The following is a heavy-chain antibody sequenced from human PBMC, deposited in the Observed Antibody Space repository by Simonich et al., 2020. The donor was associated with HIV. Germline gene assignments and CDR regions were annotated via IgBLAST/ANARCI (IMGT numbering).Heavy chain of an antibody. CDR1: GYTFTYSY. Sequence: EVQLVQSGAEVKKPGATVKISCTVSGYTFTYSYIHWVQQAPGKGPEWIGLVHPENGETRYAENFQDRVTRTADTSTDTAYMELSSLRSEDTAVYYCARAELFEGWFDPWGQGTLVTVSS. V-gene: IGHV1-69-2*01. D-gene: IGHD3-16*01. CDR2: VHPENGET. J-gene: IGHJ5*02. CDR3: ARAELFEGWFDP.